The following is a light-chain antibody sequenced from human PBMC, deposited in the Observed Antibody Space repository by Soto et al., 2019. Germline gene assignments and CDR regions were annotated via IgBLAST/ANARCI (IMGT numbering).Light chain of an antibody. CDR3: QQYASLPRT. CDR2: HAS. J-gene: IGKJ1*01. CDR1: QDISYY. V-gene: IGKV1-33*01. Sequence: DIQMTQSPSSLCTSVGDRVTITCQASQDISYYLNWYQQKPGKAPKLLIYHASNLETGVPSRFSGSGSGTDFTFTISSLQTEDIATYYCQQYASLPRTFGQGTKVEIK.